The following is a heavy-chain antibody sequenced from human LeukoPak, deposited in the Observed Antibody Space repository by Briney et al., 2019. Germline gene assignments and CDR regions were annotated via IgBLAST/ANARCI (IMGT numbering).Heavy chain of an antibody. D-gene: IGHD2-2*01. CDR2: IYPGDSDT. CDR1: GYSFTSYW. V-gene: IGHV5-51*01. CDR3: ASTSYLLGYCSRTSCWDAFDI. Sequence: GESLKISCKGSGYSFTSYWIGWVRQMPGKGLEWMGIIYPGDSDTRYSPSFQGQVTISADKSISTAYLQWSSLKASDTAMYYCASTSYLLGYCSRTSCWDAFDIWGQGTMVTVSS. J-gene: IGHJ3*02.